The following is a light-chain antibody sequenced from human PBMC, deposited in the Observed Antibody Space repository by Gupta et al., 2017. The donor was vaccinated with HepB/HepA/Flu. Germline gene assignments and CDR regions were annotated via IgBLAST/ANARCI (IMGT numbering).Light chain of an antibody. V-gene: IGKV1-39*01. J-gene: IGKJ1*01. CDR1: QSIRSY. CDR2: AAS. Sequence: DIQMTQSPSSLSASVGDRVTITCRARQSIRSYLNWYKQKPGQAPKLLIYAASSWQSGVTSRFSGSGYGKDVHLTISSRQQEDFASYYSQQTDSNPPWTFGQGTKVEIK. CDR3: QQTDSNPPWT.